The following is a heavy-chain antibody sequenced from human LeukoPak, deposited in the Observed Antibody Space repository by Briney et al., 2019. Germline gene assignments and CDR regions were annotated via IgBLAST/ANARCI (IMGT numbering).Heavy chain of an antibody. J-gene: IGHJ4*02. Sequence: SETLSLTCAVSGXSISSGNWWSWVRQPPGKGLEWIGEIHHSGSTNYSPSLKSRVTISVDNSKNQFSLKVRSVTAADTAVYYCWHSGYESGFDYWGQGTLVTVSS. CDR1: GXSISSGNW. D-gene: IGHD5-12*01. CDR3: WHSGYESGFDY. V-gene: IGHV4-4*02. CDR2: IHHSGST.